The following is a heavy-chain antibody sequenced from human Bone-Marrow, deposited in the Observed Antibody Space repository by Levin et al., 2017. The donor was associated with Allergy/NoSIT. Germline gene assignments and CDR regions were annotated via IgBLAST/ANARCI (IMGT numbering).Heavy chain of an antibody. V-gene: IGHV2-70*04. CDR1: GFSLSTSGMR. CDR2: IDWDDHK. Sequence: ESGPTLVKPTQTLTLTCTFSGFSLSTSGMRMNWIRQPPGKALEWLARIDWDDHKFYSTSLKTRLTISKDTSKNQVVLTMTNVDPADTATYYCARIRWGSSGYDAFDIWGQGTMVTVSS. D-gene: IGHD3-22*01. CDR3: ARIRWGSSGYDAFDI. J-gene: IGHJ3*02.